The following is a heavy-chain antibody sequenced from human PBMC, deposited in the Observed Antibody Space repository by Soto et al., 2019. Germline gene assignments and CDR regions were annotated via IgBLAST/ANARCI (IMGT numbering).Heavy chain of an antibody. Sequence: EVQLVESGGGLVQPGGSLRLSCAASGFTFSSYSMNWVRQAPGKGLEWVSYISSSSSTIYYADSVKGRFTISRDNAKNSLYLQMNSLRAEDTAVYYCARDLRSSGWSTGDYWGQGTLVTVSS. CDR1: GFTFSSYS. V-gene: IGHV3-48*01. CDR2: ISSSSSTI. D-gene: IGHD6-19*01. CDR3: ARDLRSSGWSTGDY. J-gene: IGHJ4*02.